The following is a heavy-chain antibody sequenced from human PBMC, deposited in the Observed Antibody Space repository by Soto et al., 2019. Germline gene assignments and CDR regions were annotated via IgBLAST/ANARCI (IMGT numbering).Heavy chain of an antibody. CDR2: ILPIFGTA. V-gene: IGHV1-69*14. Sequence: QVQLVQSGAEVKKPGSSVKVSCKASGGTFSTSSINWVRQAPGQRPEWMGNILPIFGTADYAQKFQDRVTXXADKATKTAYMEMRSLLSEDTAVYYCARGHEYGGNSEAFDIWGQGTVVTVSS. J-gene: IGHJ3*02. CDR3: ARGHEYGGNSEAFDI. D-gene: IGHD4-17*01. CDR1: GGTFSTSS.